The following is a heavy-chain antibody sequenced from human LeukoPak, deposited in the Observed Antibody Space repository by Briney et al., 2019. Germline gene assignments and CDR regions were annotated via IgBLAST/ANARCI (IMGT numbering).Heavy chain of an antibody. CDR2: FDPEDAEV. V-gene: IGHV1-24*01. J-gene: IGHJ4*02. CDR1: GNTLTDLS. Sequence: ASVKVSCTVSGNTLTDLSIHWVRRAPEKGLDWMGGFDPEDAEVIYAEKFQDRVTMTEDPSTDTAYLELSSLRSEDTAVYYCAAEGQWSLVHYFNSWGQGTLVTVSS. CDR3: AAEGQWSLVHYFNS. D-gene: IGHD2-15*01.